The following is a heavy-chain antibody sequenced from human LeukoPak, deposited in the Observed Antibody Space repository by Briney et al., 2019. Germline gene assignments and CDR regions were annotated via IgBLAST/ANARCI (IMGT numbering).Heavy chain of an antibody. D-gene: IGHD6-13*01. J-gene: IGHJ4*02. V-gene: IGHV3-53*01. Sequence: GGSLRLSCAASGFTVSSNYMSWVRQAPGKGREGVSVIYSGGSTYYADSVKGRFTISRDNSKNTLYLQMNSLRAEDTAVYYCARTQPGIAAAGTGVGYYFDYWGQGTLVTVSS. CDR3: ARTQPGIAAAGTGVGYYFDY. CDR1: GFTVSSNY. CDR2: IYSGGST.